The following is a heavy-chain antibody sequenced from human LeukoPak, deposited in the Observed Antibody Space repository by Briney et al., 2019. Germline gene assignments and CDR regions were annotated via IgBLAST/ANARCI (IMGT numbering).Heavy chain of an antibody. Sequence: GESLKISCKGSGYSFTSYWIGWVRQMPGKGLEWMGIIYPGDSDTRYSPSFQGQVTISADKSISTAYLQWSSLKASDTAMYYCARTYYDFWSGYEDNYYGMDVWGQGTTVTVSS. J-gene: IGHJ6*02. CDR1: GYSFTSYW. D-gene: IGHD3-3*01. CDR2: IYPGDSDT. CDR3: ARTYYDFWSGYEDNYYGMDV. V-gene: IGHV5-51*01.